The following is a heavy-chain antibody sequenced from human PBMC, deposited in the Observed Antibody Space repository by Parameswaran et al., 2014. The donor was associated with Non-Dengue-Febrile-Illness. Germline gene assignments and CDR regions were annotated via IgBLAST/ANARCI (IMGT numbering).Heavy chain of an antibody. J-gene: IGHJ6*02. V-gene: IGHV3-53*01. CDR2: IYSGGST. Sequence: RWIRQPPGKGLEWVSVIYSGGSTYYADSVKGRFTISRDNSKNTLYLQMNSLRAEDTAVYYCARDTIAAPPGYYYYGMDVWGQGTTVTVSS. CDR3: ARDTIAAPPGYYYYGMDV. D-gene: IGHD6-6*01.